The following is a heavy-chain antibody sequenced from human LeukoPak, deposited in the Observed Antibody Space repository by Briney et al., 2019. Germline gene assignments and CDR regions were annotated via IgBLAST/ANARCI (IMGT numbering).Heavy chain of an antibody. Sequence: GESLKVSCKGSGYSFTSYWIGWVRQMPGKGLEWMGIIYPGDSDTRYSPSFQGQVTISADKSISTAYLQWSSLKASDTAMYYCARHKRRGYNWNDAAPMGAFDIWGQGTMVTVSS. CDR3: ARHKRRGYNWNDAAPMGAFDI. J-gene: IGHJ3*02. CDR2: IYPGDSDT. D-gene: IGHD1-1*01. V-gene: IGHV5-51*01. CDR1: GYSFTSYW.